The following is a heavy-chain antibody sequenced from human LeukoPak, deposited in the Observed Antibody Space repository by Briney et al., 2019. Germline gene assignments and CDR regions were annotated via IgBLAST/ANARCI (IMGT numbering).Heavy chain of an antibody. V-gene: IGHV4-34*01. CDR2: INHSGST. J-gene: IGHJ4*02. Sequence: SQTLSLTCAVYGGSFSSYYWSWIRQPPGKGLEWVGEINHSGSTTYNPSLKRRATISLDTPKTQSSLKLSSVTAADTAGYYCARVYYYCSGSYYNGFDYWGQGTLVTVSS. D-gene: IGHD3-10*01. CDR3: ARVYYYCSGSYYNGFDY. CDR1: GGSFSSYY.